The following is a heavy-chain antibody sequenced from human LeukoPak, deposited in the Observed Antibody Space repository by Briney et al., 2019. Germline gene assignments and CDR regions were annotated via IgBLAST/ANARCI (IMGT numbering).Heavy chain of an antibody. CDR3: ARVDYYYYGMDV. J-gene: IGHJ6*02. CDR1: GGTLSSYA. CDR2: IIPIFGTA. Sequence: SVKVSCKASGGTLSSYAIGWVRQAPGQGLEWMGGIIPIFGTANYAQKFQGRVTITADESTSTAYMELSSLRSEDTAVYYCARVDYYYYGMDVWGQGTTVTVSS. V-gene: IGHV1-69*13.